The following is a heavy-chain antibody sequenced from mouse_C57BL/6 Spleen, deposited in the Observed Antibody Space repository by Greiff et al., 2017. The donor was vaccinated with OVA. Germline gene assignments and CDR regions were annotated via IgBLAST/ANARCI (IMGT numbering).Heavy chain of an antibody. CDR1: GYTFTSYW. Sequence: VKLQESGAELAKPGASVKLSCKASGYTFTSYWMHWVKQRPGQGLEWIGYINPSSGYTKYNQKFKDKATLTADKSSSTAYMQLSSLTYEDSAVYYCALTTVVAHWYFDVWGTGTTVTVSS. CDR2: INPSSGYT. J-gene: IGHJ1*03. V-gene: IGHV1-7*01. CDR3: ALTTVVAHWYFDV. D-gene: IGHD1-1*01.